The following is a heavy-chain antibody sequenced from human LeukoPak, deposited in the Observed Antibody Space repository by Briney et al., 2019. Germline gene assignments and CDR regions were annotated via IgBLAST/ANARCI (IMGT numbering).Heavy chain of an antibody. CDR2: IKQDGSEK. D-gene: IGHD2-21*01. Sequence: AGGSLRLSCAASGFTFSSYWMSWVRQAPGKGLEWVANIKQDGSEKYYVDSVKGRFTISRDNSKNTLYLQMNSLRAEDTAVYYCAKDPAPAYASYWGQGTLVTVSS. J-gene: IGHJ4*02. V-gene: IGHV3-7*01. CDR3: AKDPAPAYASY. CDR1: GFTFSSYW.